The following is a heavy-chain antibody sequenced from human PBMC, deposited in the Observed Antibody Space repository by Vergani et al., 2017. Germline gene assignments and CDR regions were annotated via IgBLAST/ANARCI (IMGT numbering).Heavy chain of an antibody. J-gene: IGHJ4*02. CDR3: ARGADWHNKDD. CDR1: GGSISGYY. D-gene: IGHD3-9*01. V-gene: IGHV4-59*01. CDR2: IFYTGTS. Sequence: QVQLQESGPGLVKASETLSLSCTVSGGSISGYYWTWIRQPPGKGLEWIGYIFYTGTSNHNPSLNSRVTLSVDTSKNQFSLQLRSVTAADTAVYYCARGADWHNKDDWGQGTLVTVSS.